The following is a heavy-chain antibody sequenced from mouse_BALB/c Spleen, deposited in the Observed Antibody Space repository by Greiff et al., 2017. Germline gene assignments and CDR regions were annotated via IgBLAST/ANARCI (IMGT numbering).Heavy chain of an antibody. J-gene: IGHJ4*01. V-gene: IGHV1S81*02. Sequence: QVQLQQPGAELVKPGASVKLSCKASGYTFTSYWMPWVKQRPGQGLEWIGEINPSNGRTNYNEKFKSKATLTVDKSSSTAYMQLSSLTSEDSAVYYCARETTATGAMDYWGQGTSVTVSS. CDR3: ARETTATGAMDY. CDR2: INPSNGRT. D-gene: IGHD1-2*01. CDR1: GYTFTSYW.